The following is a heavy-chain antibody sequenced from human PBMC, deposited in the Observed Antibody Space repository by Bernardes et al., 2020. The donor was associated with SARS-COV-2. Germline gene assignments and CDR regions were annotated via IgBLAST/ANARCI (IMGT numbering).Heavy chain of an antibody. CDR1: GFSLTTIGMR. CDR2: IDWDDDK. Sequence: SGTTPLKPTQTLTLTCPFSGFSLTTIGMRVSWIRQPPGKALEWLARIDWDDDKFYSTSLRTRLTISKDTSKNQVVLTMTNMGPVDTATYYCARVATSTAFDIWGQGTMVTVSS. V-gene: IGHV2-70*04. CDR3: ARVATSTAFDI. J-gene: IGHJ3*02.